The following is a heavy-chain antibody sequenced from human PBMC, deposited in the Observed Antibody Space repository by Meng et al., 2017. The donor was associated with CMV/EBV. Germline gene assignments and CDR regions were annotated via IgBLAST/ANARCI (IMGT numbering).Heavy chain of an antibody. CDR1: GYTFTGYY. V-gene: IGHV1-2*02. D-gene: IGHD4-11*01. CDR2: INPNSGGT. CDR3: ARGPLGEYSNYDAP. Sequence: QVLLGQYEAEVKQPGASVKVSCKASGYTFTGYYMHWVRQAPGQGPEWMGWINPNSGGTNYAQKFQGRVTMTRDTSISTAYMELSRLRSDDTAVYYCARGPLGEYSNYDAPWGQGTLVTVSS. J-gene: IGHJ5*02.